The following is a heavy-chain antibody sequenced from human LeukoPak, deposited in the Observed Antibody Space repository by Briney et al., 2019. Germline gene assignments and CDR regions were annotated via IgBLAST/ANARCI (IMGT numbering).Heavy chain of an antibody. J-gene: IGHJ4*02. V-gene: IGHV3-23*01. CDR2: ISGSGGST. D-gene: IGHD1/OR15-1a*01. Sequence: GGSLRLSCAASGFTFRGFARSWVRQPPGKGLEWFQAISGSGGSTYYADSVKGRFTISRDNSKNPLYLQMNSLRAEDTAVYYCAKDLQLFLLTTFDYWGQGTLVTVSS. CDR1: GFTFRGFA. CDR3: AKDLQLFLLTTFDY.